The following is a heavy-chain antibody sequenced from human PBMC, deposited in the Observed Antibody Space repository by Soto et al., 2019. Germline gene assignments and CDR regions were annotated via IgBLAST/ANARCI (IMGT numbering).Heavy chain of an antibody. D-gene: IGHD3-3*01. CDR1: GFTFSDYY. CDR3: ASGRITIFGVNYGMDV. CDR2: ISSSGSTI. J-gene: IGHJ6*02. Sequence: QVQLVESGGGLVKPGGSLRLSCAASGFTFSDYYMSWIRQAPGKGLEWVSYISSSGSTIYYADSVKGRFTISRNNAKNSLYLQLNSLRAEDTAVYYCASGRITIFGVNYGMDVWGQGTTVTVSS. V-gene: IGHV3-11*01.